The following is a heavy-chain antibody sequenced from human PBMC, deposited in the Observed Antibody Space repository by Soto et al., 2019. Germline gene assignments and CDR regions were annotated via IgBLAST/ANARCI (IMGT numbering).Heavy chain of an antibody. J-gene: IGHJ5*02. Sequence: SETLSLTCTVSGVSISSYYWSWIRQPPGKGLEWIGYIYYSGSTNYNPSLKIRVTISVDTSKNQFSLKLSSVTAADTAVYYCARGGGDTMVRGAPTLNWFDPWGQGTLVTVSS. V-gene: IGHV4-59*01. CDR2: IYYSGST. CDR3: ARGGGDTMVRGAPTLNWFDP. D-gene: IGHD3-10*01. CDR1: GVSISSYY.